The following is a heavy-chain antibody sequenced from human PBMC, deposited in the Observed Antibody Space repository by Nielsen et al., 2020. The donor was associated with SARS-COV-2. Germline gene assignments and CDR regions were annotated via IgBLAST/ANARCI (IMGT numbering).Heavy chain of an antibody. CDR2: IKSKTDGGTT. J-gene: IGHJ4*02. Sequence: GESLKISCAASGFTFSNAWMSWVRQAPGKGLEWVGRIKSKTDGGTTDYAAPVNGRFTISRDDSKNTLYLQMNSLKTEDTAVYYCTSIGRMVRGVWDYWGQGTLVTVSS. CDR1: GFTFSNAW. D-gene: IGHD3-10*01. V-gene: IGHV3-15*01. CDR3: TSIGRMVRGVWDY.